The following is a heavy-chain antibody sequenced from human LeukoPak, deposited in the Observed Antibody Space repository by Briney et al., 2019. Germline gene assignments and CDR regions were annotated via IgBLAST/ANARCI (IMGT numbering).Heavy chain of an antibody. CDR2: FSGSATSS. V-gene: IGHV3-23*01. Sequence: GGSLRLSCAASGFTFTNYAMSWVRLAPGKGLEWVSGFSGSATSSYNADSVKGRFTISRDNSKNTLHLQMNGLRAEDTALYYCAKGTYYYDRSGYPTPHFLFDYWGQGILVTVSS. CDR3: AKGTYYYDRSGYPTPHFLFDY. J-gene: IGHJ4*02. CDR1: GFTFTNYA. D-gene: IGHD3-22*01.